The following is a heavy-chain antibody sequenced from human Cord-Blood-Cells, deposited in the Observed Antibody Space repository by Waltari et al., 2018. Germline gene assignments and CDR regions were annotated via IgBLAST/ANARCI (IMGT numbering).Heavy chain of an antibody. J-gene: IGHJ6*03. CDR1: GGSISSSSYY. V-gene: IGHV4-39*07. Sequence: QLQLQESGPGLVKPSETLSLTCTVSGGSISSSSYYWGWIRQPPGKGLEWIGSIYYSGSTYYNPSLKSRVTISGDTSKNQFSLKLSSVTAADTAVYYCARLKDYYGSGSYYYYYYYMDVWGKGTTVTVSS. CDR3: ARLKDYYGSGSYYYYYYYMDV. D-gene: IGHD3-10*01. CDR2: IYYSGST.